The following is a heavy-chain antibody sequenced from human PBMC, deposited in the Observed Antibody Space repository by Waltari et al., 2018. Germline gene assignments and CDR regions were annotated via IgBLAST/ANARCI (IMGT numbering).Heavy chain of an antibody. Sequence: QITLKESGPTLVKPTQTLTLTCTFSGFSLSTSGVGVGWIRQPPGKALEWLAHIYWNDDKRYSPALKSRLTITKDTSKNQLLLTMPNMDPVDTATYYCAHTPSLLRYFDWLSTYYFDYWGQGTLVTVSS. V-gene: IGHV2-5*01. D-gene: IGHD3-9*01. CDR2: IYWNDDK. J-gene: IGHJ4*02. CDR3: AHTPSLLRYFDWLSTYYFDY. CDR1: GFSLSTSGVG.